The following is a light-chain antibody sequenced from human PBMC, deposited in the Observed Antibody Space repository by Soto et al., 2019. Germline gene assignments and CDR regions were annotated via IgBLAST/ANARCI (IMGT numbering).Light chain of an antibody. CDR3: QHYNSFSRT. Sequence: ELVLTQSPATLSLSPGERATLSCRASQSVSSSLAWYQQKPGQAPRLLISDASNRATGVPARFSGSGSGTDFTLTISSLEPADFATYYCQHYNSFSRTFGQGTKVEV. CDR1: QSVSSS. CDR2: DAS. V-gene: IGKV3-11*01. J-gene: IGKJ1*01.